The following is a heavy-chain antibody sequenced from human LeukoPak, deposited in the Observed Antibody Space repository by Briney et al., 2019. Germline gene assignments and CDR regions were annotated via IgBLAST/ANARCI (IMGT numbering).Heavy chain of an antibody. J-gene: IGHJ4*02. CDR2: IKGDGGEK. V-gene: IGHV3-7*01. CDR1: GFTFSNYW. Sequence: GGPLRLSCAASGFTFSNYWMTWVGQSPGKGLEWVANIKGDGGEKYFSDSVRGRFSISRDNAKNSLYLEMNSLRADDTAIYYCANVWDFGYWGQGALVTVSS. D-gene: IGHD7-27*01. CDR3: ANVWDFGY.